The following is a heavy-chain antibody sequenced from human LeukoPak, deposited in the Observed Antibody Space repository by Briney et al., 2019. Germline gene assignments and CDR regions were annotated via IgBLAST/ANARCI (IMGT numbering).Heavy chain of an antibody. Sequence: GGSLRLSCAASGFTFSSYWMHWVRQAPGKGLVWVSRINSDGSSTTYADSVKGRFTISRDNAKNTVYLQMNSLRAEDTAVYYCAKGARSGPYDYYAMDVWGQGTTVTVSS. CDR1: GFTFSSYW. J-gene: IGHJ6*02. V-gene: IGHV3-74*01. CDR2: INSDGSST. D-gene: IGHD6-19*01. CDR3: AKGARSGPYDYYAMDV.